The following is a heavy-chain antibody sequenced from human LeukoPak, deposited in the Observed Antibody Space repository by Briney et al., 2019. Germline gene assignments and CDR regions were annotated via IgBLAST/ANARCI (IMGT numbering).Heavy chain of an antibody. D-gene: IGHD3-22*01. V-gene: IGHV1-2*02. CDR3: ARDRRVYDSSGYYGGGFDY. Sequence: ASVKVSCKASGYTFTGYYMHWVRQAPGQGLEWMGWINPNSGGTDYAQKFQGRVTMTRDTSISTAYMELSRLRSDDTAVYYCARDRRVYDSSGYYGGGFDYWGQGTLVTVSS. CDR1: GYTFTGYY. J-gene: IGHJ4*02. CDR2: INPNSGGT.